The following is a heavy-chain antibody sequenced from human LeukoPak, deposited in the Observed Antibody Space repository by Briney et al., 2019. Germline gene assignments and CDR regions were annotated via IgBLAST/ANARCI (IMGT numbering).Heavy chain of an antibody. Sequence: SGGSLRLSCAASGFTFSSYAMSWVRQAPGKGLEWVSVIYSGGSTYYADSVKGRFTISRGNSKNTLYIQMNSLRAEDTAVYYCARDPRILAAAHNWFDPWGQGTLVTVSS. J-gene: IGHJ5*02. V-gene: IGHV3-66*02. CDR2: IYSGGST. D-gene: IGHD6-13*01. CDR1: GFTFSSYA. CDR3: ARDPRILAAAHNWFDP.